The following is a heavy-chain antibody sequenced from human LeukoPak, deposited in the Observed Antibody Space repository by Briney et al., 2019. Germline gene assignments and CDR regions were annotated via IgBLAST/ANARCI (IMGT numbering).Heavy chain of an antibody. J-gene: IGHJ4*02. CDR3: AKDQLYSSGWYPQFDY. Sequence: PGGSLRLSCEASGFTFSTYNMNWVRQAPGKRLEWVSSITSSSSYVFYADSVKGRFTISRDNSKNTLYLQMNSLRAEDTAVYYCAKDQLYSSGWYPQFDYWGQGTLVTVSS. CDR2: ITSSSSYV. CDR1: GFTFSTYN. D-gene: IGHD6-19*01. V-gene: IGHV3-21*04.